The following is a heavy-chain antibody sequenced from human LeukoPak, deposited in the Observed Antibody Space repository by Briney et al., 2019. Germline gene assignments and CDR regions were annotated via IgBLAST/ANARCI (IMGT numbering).Heavy chain of an antibody. CDR1: GGSFSGYY. D-gene: IGHD2-15*01. CDR2: INHSGST. V-gene: IGHV4-34*01. CDR3: ARGATFGYCSGGSRLVPYYYYYGMDV. Sequence: SETLSLTCAVYGGSFSGYYWSWIRQPPGKGLEWIGEINHSGSTNYNPSLKSRVTISVDTSKNQFSLKLSSVTAADTAVYYCARGATFGYCSGGSRLVPYYYYYGMDVWGQGTTVTVSS. J-gene: IGHJ6*02.